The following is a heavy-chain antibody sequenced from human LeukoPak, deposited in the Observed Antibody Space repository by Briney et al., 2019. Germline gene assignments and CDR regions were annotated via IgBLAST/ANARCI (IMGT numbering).Heavy chain of an antibody. CDR1: GGSFSGYY. Sequence: SETLSLTCAVYGGSFSGYYWGWIRQPPGKGLEWIGSIYYSGSTYYNPSLKSRVTISVDTSKNQFSLKLSSVTAADTAVYYCATYYYDSSGPGDWGQGTLVTVSS. CDR2: IYYSGST. CDR3: ATYYYDSSGPGD. D-gene: IGHD3-22*01. V-gene: IGHV4-39*01. J-gene: IGHJ4*02.